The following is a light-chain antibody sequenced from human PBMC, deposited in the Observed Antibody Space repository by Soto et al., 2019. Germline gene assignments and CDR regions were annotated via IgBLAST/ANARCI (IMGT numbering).Light chain of an antibody. CDR2: GAS. Sequence: EIVLVQSPGTLSLSAGERATLSCRASQSVDYNSVAWYQQKPGQPPRLLIYGASSRATGIPDRFSGSASGSDFTLIISRLAPDDFAVYFCHQFGSSPYSFGQGTKLEI. J-gene: IGKJ2*01. CDR1: QSVDYNS. CDR3: HQFGSSPYS. V-gene: IGKV3-20*01.